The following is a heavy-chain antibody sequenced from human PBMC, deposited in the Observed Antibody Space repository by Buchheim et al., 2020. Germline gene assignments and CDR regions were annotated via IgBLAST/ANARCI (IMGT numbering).Heavy chain of an antibody. CDR2: IRYDGSNK. J-gene: IGHJ6*02. CDR1: GFTFSSYG. Sequence: QVQLVESGGGVVQPGRSLRLSCAASGFTFSSYGMHWVRQAPGKGLEWVAVIRYDGSNKYYADSVKGRFTISRDNSKNTLYLQMNSLRAEDTAVYYCARERGYCSSTSCYSNYYYGMDVWGQGTT. V-gene: IGHV3-33*01. CDR3: ARERGYCSSTSCYSNYYYGMDV. D-gene: IGHD2-2*01.